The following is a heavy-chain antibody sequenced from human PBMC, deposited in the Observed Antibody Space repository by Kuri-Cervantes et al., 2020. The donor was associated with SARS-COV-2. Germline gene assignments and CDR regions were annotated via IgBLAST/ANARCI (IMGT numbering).Heavy chain of an antibody. V-gene: IGHV3-9*03. Sequence: GGSLRLSCAASGFTFDDDAMHWVRQAPGKGLEWVSRISWNSGCLGADSVKGRFTISRDNAKNSLYLQMNSLRAEDMALYYCAKDGIVVVPAAKEGYYYYYMDVWGKGTTVTVSS. CDR2: ISWNSGCL. CDR1: GFTFDDDA. CDR3: AKDGIVVVPAAKEGYYYYYMDV. J-gene: IGHJ6*03. D-gene: IGHD2-2*01.